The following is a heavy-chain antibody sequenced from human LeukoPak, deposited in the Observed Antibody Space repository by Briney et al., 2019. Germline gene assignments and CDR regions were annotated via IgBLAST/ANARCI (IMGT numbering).Heavy chain of an antibody. CDR3: ARHYYGSGSYSTPFDY. V-gene: IGHV2-70*11. J-gene: IGHJ4*02. D-gene: IGHD3-10*01. CDR2: IDWDDAK. Sequence: QPPXXXXEWLARIDWDDAKYYSTSLKTRLTISKDTSKNPVVLTMTNMDPVDTATYYCARHYYGSGSYSTPFDYWGQGTLVTVSS.